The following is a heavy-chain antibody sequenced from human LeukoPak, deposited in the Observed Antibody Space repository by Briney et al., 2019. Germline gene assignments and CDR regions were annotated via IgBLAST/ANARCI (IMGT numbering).Heavy chain of an antibody. CDR2: INWNGGST. V-gene: IGHV3-20*04. D-gene: IGHD6-19*01. Sequence: GGSLRLSCAASGFTFDDYGMSWVRQAPGKGLEWVSGINWNGGSTGYADSVKGRFTISRDNAKNSLYLQMNSLRAEDTAVYCCVREVGWYSYFDYWGRGTLVTVSS. J-gene: IGHJ4*02. CDR1: GFTFDDYG. CDR3: VREVGWYSYFDY.